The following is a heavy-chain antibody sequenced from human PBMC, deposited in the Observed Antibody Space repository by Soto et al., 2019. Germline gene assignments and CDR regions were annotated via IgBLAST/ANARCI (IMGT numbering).Heavy chain of an antibody. CDR1: GYTFTSYD. Sequence: ASVKVSCKASGYTFTSYDINWVRQATGQGLEWMGWMNPNSGNTGYAQKFQGRVTMTRNTSISTAYMELSSLRSEDTAVYYCARGPYYDFWSGYCYSDYMDVWGKGTTVTVSS. CDR2: MNPNSGNT. J-gene: IGHJ6*03. CDR3: ARGPYYDFWSGYCYSDYMDV. V-gene: IGHV1-8*01. D-gene: IGHD3-3*01.